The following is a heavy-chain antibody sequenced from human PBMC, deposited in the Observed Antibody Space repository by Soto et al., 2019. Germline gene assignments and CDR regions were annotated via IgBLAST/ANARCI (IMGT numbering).Heavy chain of an antibody. CDR3: ARTSKVNDAFDI. V-gene: IGHV4-31*03. D-gene: IGHD4-17*01. CDR2: IYYSGST. J-gene: IGHJ3*02. CDR1: GGSISSGGYY. Sequence: SETLSLTCTVSGGSISSGGYYWSWIRQHPGKGLEWIGYIYYSGSTYYNPSLKSRVTISVDTSKNQFSLKLSSVTAADTAVYYCARTSKVNDAFDIWGQGTMVTVSS.